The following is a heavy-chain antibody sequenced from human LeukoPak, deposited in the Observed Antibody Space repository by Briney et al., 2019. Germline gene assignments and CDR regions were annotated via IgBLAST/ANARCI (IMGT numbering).Heavy chain of an antibody. Sequence: SQTLSLTCTVSGGSISSSSYYWGWIRQPPGKGLEWIGSIYYSGSTYYNPSLKSRVTISVDTSKNQFSLKLSSVTAADTAVYYCALFWIVLWTEYYMDVWVKGTTVTVSS. V-gene: IGHV4-39*01. CDR1: GGSISSSSYY. D-gene: IGHD3-3*01. CDR3: ALFWIVLWTEYYMDV. J-gene: IGHJ6*03. CDR2: IYYSGST.